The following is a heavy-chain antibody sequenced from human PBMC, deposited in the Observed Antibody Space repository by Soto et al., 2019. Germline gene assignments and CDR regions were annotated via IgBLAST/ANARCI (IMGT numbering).Heavy chain of an antibody. CDR1: GGSFSGYY. Sequence: QVRLQQWGAGLLKPSETLSLTCAVYGGSFSGYYWSWIRQPPGKGLAWIGEINHIGSTNYNPSLKSRVTISVDTSKNQFSLKLSSVTAADTAVYYCARESKGITIFGVVIIEAEYFQHWGQGTLVTVSS. D-gene: IGHD3-3*01. J-gene: IGHJ1*01. CDR2: INHIGST. V-gene: IGHV4-34*01. CDR3: ARESKGITIFGVVIIEAEYFQH.